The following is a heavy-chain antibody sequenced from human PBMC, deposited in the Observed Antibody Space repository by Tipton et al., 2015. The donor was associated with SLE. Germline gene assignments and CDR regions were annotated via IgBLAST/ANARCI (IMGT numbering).Heavy chain of an antibody. Sequence: QLVQSGAEVKKPGESLKISCMGSGYSFPNYWIGWVRQTPGKGLEWMGIIYPMNSDTKYSPSFQGQVTISVDKSTSNAYLHWRSLKTSDTAMYYCARHAATSTWDHFDSWGQGTLVTVSS. CDR2: IYPMNSDT. V-gene: IGHV5-51*01. J-gene: IGHJ4*02. CDR1: GYSFPNYW. CDR3: ARHAATSTWDHFDS. D-gene: IGHD6-13*01.